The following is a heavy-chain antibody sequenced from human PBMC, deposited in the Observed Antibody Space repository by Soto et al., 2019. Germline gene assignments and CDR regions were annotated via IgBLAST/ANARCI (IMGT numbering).Heavy chain of an antibody. J-gene: IGHJ4*02. CDR2: IYWDDDK. CDR3: AHRKFGFGESSFDY. D-gene: IGHD3-10*01. CDR1: GFSLSTSGVG. V-gene: IGHV2-5*02. Sequence: QITLKESGPTLVKPTQTLTLTCTFSGFSLSTSGVGVGWIRQPPGKTLEWLALIYWDDDKRYSPSLKSRLTITKDTSKNQVVLTMTNIVPMYTAPYYCAHRKFGFGESSFDYWGQGTLVTVSS.